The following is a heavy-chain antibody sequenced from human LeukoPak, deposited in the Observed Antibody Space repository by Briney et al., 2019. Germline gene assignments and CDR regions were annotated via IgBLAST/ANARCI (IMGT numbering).Heavy chain of an antibody. CDR1: GFTFTSSA. J-gene: IGHJ3*02. Sequence: GTSVKVSCKASGFTFTSSAMQWVRQARGQRLEWIGWIVVGSGNTNYAQKFQERVTITRDMSTSTAYMELSRLRSEDTAVYYCFTVTTGVPNAFDIWGQGTMVTVSS. CDR3: FTVTTGVPNAFDI. D-gene: IGHD4-17*01. V-gene: IGHV1-58*02. CDR2: IVVGSGNT.